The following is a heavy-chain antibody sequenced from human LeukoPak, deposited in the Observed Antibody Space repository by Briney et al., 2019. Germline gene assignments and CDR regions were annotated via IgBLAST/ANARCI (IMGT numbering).Heavy chain of an antibody. D-gene: IGHD2-15*01. CDR3: ASEVRYCSGGSCLFDP. J-gene: IGHJ5*02. CDR1: GGTFSSYA. V-gene: IGHV1-69*05. Sequence: SVKVSCKASGGTFSSYAISWVRQAPGQGLEWMGGIIPIFGTANYAQKFQGRVTITTDESTSTAYMELSSLRSEDAAVYYCASEVRYCSGGSCLFDPWGQGTQVTVSS. CDR2: IIPIFGTA.